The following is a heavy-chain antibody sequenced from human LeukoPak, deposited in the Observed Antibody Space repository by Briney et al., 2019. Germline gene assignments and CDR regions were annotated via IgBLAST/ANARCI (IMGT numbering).Heavy chain of an antibody. V-gene: IGHV3-7*01. CDR1: GFTFSSYW. J-gene: IGHJ5*02. CDR2: IKQDGSEK. Sequence: PGGSLRLSCAASGFTFSSYWVSWVRQAPGKGLEWVANIKQDGSEKYYVDSVKGRFTISRDNAKNSLYLQMNSLRAEDTAVYYCARDKWFDPWGQGTLVTVSS. CDR3: ARDKWFDP.